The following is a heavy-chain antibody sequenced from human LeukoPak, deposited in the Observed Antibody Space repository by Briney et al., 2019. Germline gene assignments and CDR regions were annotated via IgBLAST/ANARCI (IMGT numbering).Heavy chain of an antibody. CDR2: INHSGST. V-gene: IGHV4-34*01. D-gene: IGHD5-18*01. Sequence: SETLSLTCAVYGGSFSGYYWSWIRQPPGKGLEWIGEINHSGSTNYNPSLKSRVTISVDTSKNQFSLKLSSVTAADTAVHYCARRRGYSYGHYMDVWGKGTTVTISS. CDR1: GGSFSGYY. J-gene: IGHJ6*03. CDR3: ARRRGYSYGHYMDV.